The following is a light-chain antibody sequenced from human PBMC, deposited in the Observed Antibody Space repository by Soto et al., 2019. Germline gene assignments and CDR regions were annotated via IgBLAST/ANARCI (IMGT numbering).Light chain of an antibody. Sequence: EIVWTQSPGTLSLSPGERATLSCRASQSVSSGYLAWYQQKPGQGPRLLIYGASSRATGIPDRFSGSGSGTDFTLTISRLEPEDFAVYYCQQYGTSRAFGQGTKVDIK. CDR3: QQYGTSRA. V-gene: IGKV3-20*01. CDR1: QSVSSGY. CDR2: GAS. J-gene: IGKJ1*01.